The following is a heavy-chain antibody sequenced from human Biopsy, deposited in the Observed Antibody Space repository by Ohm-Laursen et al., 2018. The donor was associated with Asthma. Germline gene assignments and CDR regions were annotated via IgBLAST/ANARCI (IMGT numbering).Heavy chain of an antibody. CDR1: GGSMSSSSYS. CDR2: ISYTGNT. D-gene: IGHD7-27*01. V-gene: IGHV4-39*01. Sequence: TLSLTCTVSGGSMSSSSYSRGWIRQPPGKGLEWIGSISYTGNTNIPSLRSRVTLSVNTSKNNFSLKLPSVTAADTAVFYCARHWNWGSFFDYWGQGMLVTVSS. CDR3: ARHWNWGSFFDY. J-gene: IGHJ4*02.